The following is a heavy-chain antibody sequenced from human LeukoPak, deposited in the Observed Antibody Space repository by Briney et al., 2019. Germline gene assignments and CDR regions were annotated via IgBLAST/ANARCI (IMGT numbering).Heavy chain of an antibody. V-gene: IGHV4-39*01. CDR2: IYYSGST. J-gene: IGHJ4*02. CDR1: GGSISSGSYY. Sequence: SETLSLTCTVSGGSISSGSYYWGWIRQPPGKGLEWIGSIYYSGSTYYNPSLKSRVTISVDASKNQFSLKLSSVTAADTAVYYCARLSGSYYVRLFDYWGQGTLVTVSS. D-gene: IGHD1-26*01. CDR3: ARLSGSYYVRLFDY.